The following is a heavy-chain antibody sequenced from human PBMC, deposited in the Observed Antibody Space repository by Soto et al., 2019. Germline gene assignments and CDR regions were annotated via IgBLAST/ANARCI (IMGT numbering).Heavy chain of an antibody. CDR2: ISGSGGST. CDR1: GFTFSSYA. Sequence: EVQLLESGGGLVQPGGSLRLSCAASGFTFSSYAMSWVRQAPGKGLEWVSAISGSGGSTYYADSVKGRFTISRDNSKNTLYLQMNSLGAEDTAVYYCASRLWFGELELDYWGQGTLVTVSS. D-gene: IGHD3-10*01. J-gene: IGHJ4*02. V-gene: IGHV3-23*01. CDR3: ASRLWFGELELDY.